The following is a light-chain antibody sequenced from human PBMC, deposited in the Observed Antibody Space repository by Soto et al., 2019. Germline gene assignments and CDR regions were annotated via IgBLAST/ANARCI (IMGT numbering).Light chain of an antibody. Sequence: DIVMTQSPDSLAVSLGESSIINCNSSQSVLYSSNSKNYLAWYQQKPGQPPKLLIYWASTRESGVPDRFSGSGSGTDFTLTISSLQAEDVAAYYCQQYYSTPFTFGGGTKVEIK. J-gene: IGKJ4*01. CDR1: QSVLYSSNSKNY. V-gene: IGKV4-1*01. CDR2: WAS. CDR3: QQYYSTPFT.